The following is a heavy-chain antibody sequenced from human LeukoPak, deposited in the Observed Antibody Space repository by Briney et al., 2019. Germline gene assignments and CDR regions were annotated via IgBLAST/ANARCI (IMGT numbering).Heavy chain of an antibody. D-gene: IGHD2-15*01. V-gene: IGHV1-18*01. CDR1: GYTFSSYD. Sequence: ASVKVSCKASGYTFSSYDITWVRQAPGQGLDWMGWITPYNGNTGYVQKVQGRVTMTADTSTSTVYMELRSLISDDTAVYYCARLNSAANFLDYWGQGTLVTVSS. CDR2: ITPYNGNT. CDR3: ARLNSAANFLDY. J-gene: IGHJ4*02.